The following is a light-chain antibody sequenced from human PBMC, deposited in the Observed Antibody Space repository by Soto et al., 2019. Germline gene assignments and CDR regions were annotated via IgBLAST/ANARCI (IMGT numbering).Light chain of an antibody. Sequence: EIVMTQSPATLSVSPGERATLSCRASQSVSSNLAWYQQKPGQAPRLLIYGASTRATGIPARFSGSGSGTEFTLTIRRLQFEDFSVYYCQQYNNWPYTFGQGTKLEIK. V-gene: IGKV3-15*01. CDR1: QSVSSN. CDR2: GAS. CDR3: QQYNNWPYT. J-gene: IGKJ2*01.